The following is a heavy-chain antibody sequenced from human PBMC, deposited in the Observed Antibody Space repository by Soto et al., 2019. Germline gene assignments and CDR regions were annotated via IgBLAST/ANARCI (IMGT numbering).Heavy chain of an antibody. CDR2: ISRSSSNL. J-gene: IGHJ6*02. CDR3: ARDLKVAAAGTGYYYYGMDV. V-gene: IGHV3-21*01. Sequence: EVQLVESGGGLVKPGGSLRLSCAASGFNFSRYSMNWVRQAPGKGLAWVSSISRSSSNLYYVDSVKGRFTISRDNAKNSLYLQMNSRRAEDTAVYYGARDLKVAAAGTGYYYYGMDVWGQGTTVTVSS. D-gene: IGHD6-13*01. CDR1: GFNFSRYS.